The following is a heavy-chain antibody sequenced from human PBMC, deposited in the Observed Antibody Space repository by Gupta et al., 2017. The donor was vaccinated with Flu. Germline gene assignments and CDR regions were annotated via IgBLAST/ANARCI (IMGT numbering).Heavy chain of an antibody. CDR1: GFGFDDYA. Sequence: EVQLVESGGGLVQPGGSLRLSRAASGFGFDDYAMNWVRQVPGKGLEWVSGITWNSNKIAYADSVKGRFTISRDNAKKSLYLQMNSLRPDDSALYYCTKPHFPVNHYDSSGFYLGLALDVWGQGTTVTVSS. J-gene: IGHJ3*01. D-gene: IGHD3-22*01. V-gene: IGHV3-9*01. CDR3: TKPHFPVNHYDSSGFYLGLALDV. CDR2: ITWNSNKI.